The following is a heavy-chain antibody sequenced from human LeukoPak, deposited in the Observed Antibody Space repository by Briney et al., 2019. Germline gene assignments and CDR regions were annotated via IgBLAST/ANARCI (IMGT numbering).Heavy chain of an antibody. Sequence: ASVKVSCKASGYTFTGYYMHWVREAPGQGLEWMGWINPNSGGTNYAQKFQGRVTMTRDTSISTAYMELSRLRSDDTAVYYCARDPGRVIFGGVRSRGAFDIWGQGTMVTVSS. CDR3: ARDPGRVIFGGVRSRGAFDI. D-gene: IGHD3-3*01. CDR1: GYTFTGYY. J-gene: IGHJ3*02. CDR2: INPNSGGT. V-gene: IGHV1-2*02.